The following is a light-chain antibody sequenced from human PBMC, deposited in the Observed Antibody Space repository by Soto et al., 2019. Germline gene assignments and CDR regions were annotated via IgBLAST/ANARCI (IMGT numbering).Light chain of an antibody. CDR1: SRDIGGYNL. Sequence: QSVLAHPASVSRTPRQSITISCTGTSRDIGGYNLVSWYQQHPGRAPKLMIYEGNKRPSRVSNRFSASQSGNTAALTISQLQDEDEADYYCCSYADCSSVVFGSETKVTVL. CDR3: CSYADCSSVV. V-gene: IGLV2-23*01. J-gene: IGLJ1*01. CDR2: EGN.